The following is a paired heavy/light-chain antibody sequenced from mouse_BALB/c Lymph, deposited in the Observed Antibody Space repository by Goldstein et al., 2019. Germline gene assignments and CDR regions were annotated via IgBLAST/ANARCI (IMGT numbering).Light chain of an antibody. CDR2: LAS. CDR3: QHSRELPLT. V-gene: IGKV3-12*01. J-gene: IGKJ5*01. CDR1: KSVSTSGYSY. Sequence: DIVLTQSPASLAVSLGQRATISCRASKSVSTSGYSYMHWYQQKPGQPPKLLIYLASNLESGVPARFSGSGSGTDFTLNIHPVEEEDAATYYCQHSRELPLTFGAGTKLELK.
Heavy chain of an antibody. J-gene: IGHJ3*01. Sequence: EVQLVESGGGLVQPGGSLKLSCAASGFTFSSYGMSWVRQTPDKRLELVATINSNGGSTYYPDSVKGRFTISRDNAKNTLYLQMSSLKSEDTAMYYCARDRSYGSSYWWFAYWGQGTLVTVSA. CDR2: INSNGGST. D-gene: IGHD1-1*01. CDR1: GFTFSSYG. V-gene: IGHV5-6-3*01. CDR3: ARDRSYGSSYWWFAY.